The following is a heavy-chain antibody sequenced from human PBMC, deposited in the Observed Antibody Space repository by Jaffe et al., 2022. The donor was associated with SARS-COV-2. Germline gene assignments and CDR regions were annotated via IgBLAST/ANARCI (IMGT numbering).Heavy chain of an antibody. Sequence: EVQLVESGGGLVQPGGSLRLSCAASGFTFSSYSMNWVRQAPGKGLEWVSYISSSSSTIYYADSVKGRFTISRDNAKNSLYLQMNSLRDEDTAVYYCARVVVVPAAKDYYGMDVWGQGTTVTVSS. CDR2: ISSSSSTI. V-gene: IGHV3-48*02. D-gene: IGHD2-2*01. CDR3: ARVVVVPAAKDYYGMDV. CDR1: GFTFSSYS. J-gene: IGHJ6*02.